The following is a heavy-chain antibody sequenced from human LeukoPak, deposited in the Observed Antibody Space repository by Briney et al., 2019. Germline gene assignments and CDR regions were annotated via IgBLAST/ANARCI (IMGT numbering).Heavy chain of an antibody. J-gene: IGHJ4*02. CDR2: IYSGGNT. Sequence: PGGSLRLSCAASGFTVSSNYMSWVRQAPGKGLEWVSVIYSGGNTYYADSVKGRFTISRDNSKNTLYLQMNSLRAEDTAVYYCAKDRCSSSSCSHDYWGQGTLVTVSS. CDR3: AKDRCSSSSCSHDY. V-gene: IGHV3-53*01. CDR1: GFTVSSNY. D-gene: IGHD2-2*01.